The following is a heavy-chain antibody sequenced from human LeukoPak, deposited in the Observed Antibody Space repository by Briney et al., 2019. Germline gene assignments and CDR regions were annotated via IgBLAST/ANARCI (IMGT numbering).Heavy chain of an antibody. Sequence: ASVKVSCKASGYTFTSYYIHWVRQAPGQGLEWMGLINPSGGTTSYAQKFQGRVTMTRDMSTSTVYMELNSLRAEDTAVYYCAKGSDYDPPYYYYYMDVWGKGTTVTISS. J-gene: IGHJ6*03. CDR3: AKGSDYDPPYYYYYMDV. V-gene: IGHV1-46*01. D-gene: IGHD5-12*01. CDR1: GYTFTSYY. CDR2: INPSGGTT.